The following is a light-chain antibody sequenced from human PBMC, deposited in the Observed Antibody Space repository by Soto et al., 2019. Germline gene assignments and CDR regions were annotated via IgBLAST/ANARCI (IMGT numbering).Light chain of an antibody. V-gene: IGLV1-40*01. CDR1: SSNIGAEYD. CDR2: GDN. CDR3: QSYDSSLITFV. J-gene: IGLJ1*01. Sequence: QSVLTQPPSVSGAPGQRVAISCTGSSSNIGAEYDVHWYQQLPGTAPKRLIYGDNNRPSGVPDRFSGSKSGTSASLAITGLQPEDEADYYCQSYDSSLITFVFGTGTKLTVL.